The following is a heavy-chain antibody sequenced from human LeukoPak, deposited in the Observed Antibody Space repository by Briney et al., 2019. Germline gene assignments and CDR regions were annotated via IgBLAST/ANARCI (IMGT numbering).Heavy chain of an antibody. V-gene: IGHV4-31*03. D-gene: IGHD3-22*01. CDR1: GGSISSGGYY. J-gene: IGHJ6*03. Sequence: SQTLSLTCTVSGGSISSGGYYWSWIRQHPGKGLEWIGYIYYSGSTYYNPSLKSRVTISVDTSKDQFSLKLSSVTAADTAVYYCARDRRYSFDSSGYQSPTGYYMDVWGKGTTVTVSS. CDR2: IYYSGST. CDR3: ARDRRYSFDSSGYQSPTGYYMDV.